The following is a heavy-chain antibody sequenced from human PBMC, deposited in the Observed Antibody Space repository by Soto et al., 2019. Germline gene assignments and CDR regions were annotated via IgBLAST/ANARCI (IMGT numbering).Heavy chain of an antibody. J-gene: IGHJ6*02. CDR2: IYPGDSDT. V-gene: IGHV5-51*01. D-gene: IGHD6-19*01. CDR3: ARSRRGAYSSGWYSPSGYYNYGIDV. Sequence: GEPLKISCKASGYSSTTYWSSRLRQKPGKGLEWMGIIYPGDSDTKYSPSLQGQVTISADTSISTAYLQWTSLKASDTAMYYCARSRRGAYSSGWYSPSGYYNYGIDVWGQGTKVTVSS. CDR1: GYSSTTYW.